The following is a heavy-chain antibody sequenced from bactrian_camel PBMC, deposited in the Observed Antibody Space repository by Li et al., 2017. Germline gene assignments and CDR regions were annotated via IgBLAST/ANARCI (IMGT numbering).Heavy chain of an antibody. Sequence: HVQLVESGGGSVQAGGSLRLSCVVSGFTLNSYSVHWVRLAPGKGLEWVAIGQNGGGATGYGDSVKGRFTTSRDDAMNMVYLQMNSLKPEDTAMYYCAADPRGWSCDYPPRIVHWGQGTQVTVS. CDR1: GFTLNSYS. CDR2: GQNGGGAT. J-gene: IGHJ4*01. CDR3: AADPRGWSCDYPPRIVH. V-gene: IGHV3S1*01. D-gene: IGHD6*01.